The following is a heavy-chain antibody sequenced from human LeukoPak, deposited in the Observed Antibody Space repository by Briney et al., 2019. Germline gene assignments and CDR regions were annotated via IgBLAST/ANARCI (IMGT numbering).Heavy chain of an antibody. J-gene: IGHJ4*02. CDR2: IYYSGST. V-gene: IGHV4-61*01. D-gene: IGHD4-17*01. CDR3: ARVGYGDHFDY. Sequence: SETLSLTCTVSGGSLSSGSYYWSWIRQPPGKGLEWIGYIYYSGSTNYNPSLKSRVTISVDTSKNQFSLKLSSVTAADTAVYYCARVGYGDHFDYWGQGTLVTVSS. CDR1: GGSLSSGSYY.